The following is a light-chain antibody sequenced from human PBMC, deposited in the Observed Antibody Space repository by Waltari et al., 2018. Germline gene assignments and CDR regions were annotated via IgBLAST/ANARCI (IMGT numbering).Light chain of an antibody. Sequence: DIVMTQSPDSLAASLGERATINCKSSQSLLYSSDNKNYLAWYQQKPGQPPKLLIYWASTRESRVPDRFTGSGSGTDFTLTISSLQAEDVAVYYCQQYYTTLWTFGQGTKVEIK. CDR3: QQYYTTLWT. CDR2: WAS. CDR1: QSLLYSSDNKNY. J-gene: IGKJ1*01. V-gene: IGKV4-1*01.